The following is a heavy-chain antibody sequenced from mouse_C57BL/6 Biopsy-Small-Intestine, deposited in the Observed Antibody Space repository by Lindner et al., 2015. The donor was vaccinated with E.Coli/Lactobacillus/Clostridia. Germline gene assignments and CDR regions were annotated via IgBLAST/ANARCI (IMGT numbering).Heavy chain of an antibody. CDR2: IRSKSNNYAT. CDR1: GFSFNTYA. CDR3: ARHYYYGSSWYFDV. Sequence: VQLQESGGGLVQPKGSLKLSCAASGFSFNTYAMNWVRQAPGKGLEWVARIRSKSNNYATYYADSVKDRFTISRDDSESMLYLQMNNLKTEDTAMYYCARHYYYGSSWYFDVWGTGTTVTVSS. D-gene: IGHD1-1*01. J-gene: IGHJ1*03. V-gene: IGHV10-1*01.